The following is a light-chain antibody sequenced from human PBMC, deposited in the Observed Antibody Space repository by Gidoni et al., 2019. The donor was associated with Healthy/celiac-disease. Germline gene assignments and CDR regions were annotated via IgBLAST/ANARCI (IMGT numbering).Light chain of an antibody. Sequence: SSALTQDPAVSVALGQKVRITCKGVSLRSYYASWYQQKPGQAPVLVIYGKNNRPSGIPDRFSCSSSGNTASLTITVAQAEDEADYYCNSRDSSGNHHYVFGTGTKVTVL. V-gene: IGLV3-19*01. J-gene: IGLJ1*01. CDR2: GKN. CDR1: SLRSYY. CDR3: NSRDSSGNHHYV.